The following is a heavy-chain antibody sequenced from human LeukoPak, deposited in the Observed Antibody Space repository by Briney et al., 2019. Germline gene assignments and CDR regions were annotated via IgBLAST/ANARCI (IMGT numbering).Heavy chain of an antibody. Sequence: PSQTLSLTCAVSGGSISSGGYSWSWIRQPPGKGLEWIGYIYHSGSTYYNPSLKSRVTISVDRSKNQFSLNLSSVTAADTAVYYCAREGYCSGGSCDNWFDPWGQGTLVTVSS. CDR3: AREGYCSGGSCDNWFDP. CDR1: GGSISSGGYS. D-gene: IGHD2-15*01. V-gene: IGHV4-30-2*01. J-gene: IGHJ5*02. CDR2: IYHSGST.